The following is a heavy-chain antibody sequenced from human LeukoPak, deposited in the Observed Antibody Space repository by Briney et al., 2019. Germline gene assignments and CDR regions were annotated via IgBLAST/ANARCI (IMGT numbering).Heavy chain of an antibody. D-gene: IGHD3-10*01. CDR1: GGSISSGDYY. V-gene: IGHV4-30-4*01. Sequence: SETLSLTCTVSGGSISSGDYYWSWIRQPPGKGLEWIGYIYYSGSTYYNPSLKSRVTISVDTSKNQFSLKLSSVTAADTAVYYCARAPRVTMVRGTFDYWGQGTLVTVSS. J-gene: IGHJ4*02. CDR2: IYYSGST. CDR3: ARAPRVTMVRGTFDY.